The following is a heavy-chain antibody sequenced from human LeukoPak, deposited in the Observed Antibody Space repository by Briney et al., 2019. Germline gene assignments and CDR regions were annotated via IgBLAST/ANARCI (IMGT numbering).Heavy chain of an antibody. V-gene: IGHV3-23*01. CDR2: ISGTGGST. D-gene: IGHD4-17*01. J-gene: IGHJ4*02. CDR1: GFTFSSYG. Sequence: GGTLRLPCAASGFTFSSYGMSWVRQAPGKGLEWVSSISGTGGSTYYADSVRGRFTISRDNSRNTLYLQMNSLRTEDTAVYYCAIDLNYGELIDSWGQGTLVTVSS. CDR3: AIDLNYGELIDS.